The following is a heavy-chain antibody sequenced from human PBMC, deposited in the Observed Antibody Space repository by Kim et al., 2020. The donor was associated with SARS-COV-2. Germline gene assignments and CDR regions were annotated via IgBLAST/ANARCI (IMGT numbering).Heavy chain of an antibody. CDR2: ISGSGGST. D-gene: IGHD3-9*01. J-gene: IGHJ4*02. CDR3: AKDNIAAVLRDLDWLFGVVDY. CDR1: GFTFSNYA. V-gene: IGHV3-23*01. Sequence: GGSLRLSCAASGFTFSNYAMSWVRQAPGKGLEWVSAISGSGGSTYYAASVKGRFTISRDNSKNTLYLQMNSLRAEDTAIYYCAKDNIAAVLRDLDWLFGVVDYWGQGALWTFSS.